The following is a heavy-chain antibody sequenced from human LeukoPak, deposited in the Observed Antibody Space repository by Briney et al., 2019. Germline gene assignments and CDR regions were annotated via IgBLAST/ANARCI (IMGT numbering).Heavy chain of an antibody. CDR2: INPNSGGT. CDR3: ARVIRDYDSSGAFDI. J-gene: IGHJ3*02. CDR1: GYTFTGYY. D-gene: IGHD3-22*01. V-gene: IGHV1-2*02. Sequence: GASVKVSCKASGYTFTGYYMHWVRQAPGQGLEWMGWINPNSGGTNYAQKFQGRVTMTRDTSISTAYMELSRLRSDDTAVYYCARVIRDYDSSGAFDIWGQGTMVTVSS.